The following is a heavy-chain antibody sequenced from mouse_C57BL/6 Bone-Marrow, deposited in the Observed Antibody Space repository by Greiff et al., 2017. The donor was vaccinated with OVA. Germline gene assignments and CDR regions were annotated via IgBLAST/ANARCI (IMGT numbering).Heavy chain of an antibody. J-gene: IGHJ4*01. CDR1: GYTFTSYW. CDR2: INPSSGYT. V-gene: IGHV1-7*01. Sequence: QVQLKESGAELAKPGASVKLSCKASGYTFTSYWMHWVKQRPGQGLEWIGYINPSSGYTKYNQKFKDKATLTADKSSSAAYMQLSSLTYEDSAFYYCARLSYGPYAMDYWGQGTSVTVSS. CDR3: ARLSYGPYAMDY. D-gene: IGHD1-1*02.